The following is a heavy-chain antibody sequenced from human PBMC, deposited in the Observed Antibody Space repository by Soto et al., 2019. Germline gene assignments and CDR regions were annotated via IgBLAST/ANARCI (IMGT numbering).Heavy chain of an antibody. CDR2: IYYSGST. CDR3: ARDLRGYYYDSSGYYYYNWFDP. V-gene: IGHV4-30-4*01. D-gene: IGHD3-22*01. CDR1: GGSISSGDYY. Sequence: PSETLSLTCTVSGGSISSGDYYWSWIRQPPGKGLEWIGYIYYSGSTYYNPSLKSRVTMSVDTSKNQFSLKLSSVTAADTAVYYCARDLRGYYYDSSGYYYYNWFDPWGQGTLVTVSS. J-gene: IGHJ5*02.